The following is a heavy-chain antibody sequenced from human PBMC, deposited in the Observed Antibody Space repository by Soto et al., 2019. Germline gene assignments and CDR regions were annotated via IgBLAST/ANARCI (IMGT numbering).Heavy chain of an antibody. CDR3: ARSDYGDYVFTDAFDI. CDR1: GFTFSSYS. D-gene: IGHD4-17*01. CDR2: ISSSSSYI. V-gene: IGHV3-21*01. Sequence: GGSLRLSCAASGFTFSSYSMNWVRQAPGKGLEWVSSISSSSSYIYYADSVKGRFTISRDNAKNSLYLQMNSLRAEDTAVYYCARSDYGDYVFTDAFDIWGQGTMVTVSS. J-gene: IGHJ3*02.